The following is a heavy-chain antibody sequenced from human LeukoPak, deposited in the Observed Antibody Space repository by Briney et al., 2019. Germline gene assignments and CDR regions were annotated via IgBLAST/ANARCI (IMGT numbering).Heavy chain of an antibody. CDR1: GGSISSSSYY. D-gene: IGHD3-3*01. Sequence: PSETLSLTCTVSGGSISSSSYYWGWIRQPPGKGLEWIGSIYYSGSTYYNPSLKSRVTISVDTSKNQFSLKLSSVTAADTAVYYCARSQIGGVDYWGQGTLVTVSS. CDR2: IYYSGST. V-gene: IGHV4-39*01. J-gene: IGHJ4*02. CDR3: ARSQIGGVDY.